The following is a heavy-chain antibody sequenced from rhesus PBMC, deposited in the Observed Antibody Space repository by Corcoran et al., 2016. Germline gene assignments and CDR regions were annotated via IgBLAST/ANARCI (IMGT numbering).Heavy chain of an antibody. CDR1: GFSIRTSGTG. CDR2: IYWNDSK. D-gene: IGHD2-15*01. Sequence: QVTLKESGPALVKPTQTLTLTCTFSGFSIRTSGTGVGWIRQPPGNALDCLASIYWNDSKSYSTLLKSRLTLSKDNSKNHVVLTMTNMEPVDTATYYCARLHPEYCSSTDCSQGPFDYWGQGVLVTVYS. J-gene: IGHJ4*01. CDR3: ARLHPEYCSSTDCSQGPFDY. V-gene: IGHV2-95*01.